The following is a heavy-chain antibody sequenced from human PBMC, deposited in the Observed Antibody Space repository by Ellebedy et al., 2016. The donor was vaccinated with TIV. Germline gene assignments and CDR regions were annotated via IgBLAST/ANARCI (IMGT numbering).Heavy chain of an antibody. V-gene: IGHV3-21*01. J-gene: IGHJ6*02. CDR2: ISSASSYV. Sequence: PGGSLRLSCAASGFIFSPYSMQWVRQAPGKGLEWVASISSASSYVYYADSVKGRFSISRDNAKNSLYLQMNSLRAEDTAVYYCAGSPFYGTGSRDYYYGLDVWGQGTTVTVSS. CDR3: AGSPFYGTGSRDYYYGLDV. CDR1: GFIFSPYS. D-gene: IGHD3-10*01.